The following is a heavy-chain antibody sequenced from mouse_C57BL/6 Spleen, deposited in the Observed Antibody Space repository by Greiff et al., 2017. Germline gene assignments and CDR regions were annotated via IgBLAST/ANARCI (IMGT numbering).Heavy chain of an antibody. Sequence: QVHVQQPGAELVRPGSSVKLSCKASGYTFTSYWMEWVKQRPGQGLEWIGNIYPSDSDTHYNQKFKDKATLTVDKSSSTAYLQLSSLTSEDSADYDCARNSYFDYWGQGTTLTVSS. CDR1: GYTFTSYW. CDR2: IYPSDSDT. CDR3: ARNSYFDY. V-gene: IGHV1-61*01. J-gene: IGHJ2*01.